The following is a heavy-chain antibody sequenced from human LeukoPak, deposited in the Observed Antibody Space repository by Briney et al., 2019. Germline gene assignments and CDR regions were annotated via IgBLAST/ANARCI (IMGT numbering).Heavy chain of an antibody. D-gene: IGHD2-15*01. CDR2: INPNSGGT. CDR1: GYTFTGYY. J-gene: IGHJ4*02. Sequence: ASVKVSCKXSGYTFTGYYMHWVRQAPGQGLEWMGWINPNSGGTNYSQKFQGRVTMTRDTSISTAYMELSRLRSDDTAVYYCARASKDIVVVVAAYIDYWGQGTLVTVSS. V-gene: IGHV1-2*02. CDR3: ARASKDIVVVVAAYIDY.